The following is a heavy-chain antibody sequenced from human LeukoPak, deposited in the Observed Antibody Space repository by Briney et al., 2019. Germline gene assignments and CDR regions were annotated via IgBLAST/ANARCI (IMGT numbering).Heavy chain of an antibody. CDR2: VRYGGNIK. D-gene: IGHD3-9*01. CDR1: EFTFSAYA. CDR3: TKDLGTEYNIFDY. Sequence: PGGSLRLSCAASEFTFSAYAMHWIRQAPGRGLEWVAFVRYGGNIKYYADSVKGRFTISRDNSKNTLYLQMNSLRPKDTAVYYCTKDLGTEYNIFDYWGQGTLVTVSS. V-gene: IGHV3-30*02. J-gene: IGHJ4*02.